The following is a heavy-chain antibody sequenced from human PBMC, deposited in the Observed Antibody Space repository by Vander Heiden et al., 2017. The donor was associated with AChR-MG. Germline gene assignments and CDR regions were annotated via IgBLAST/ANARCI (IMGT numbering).Heavy chain of an antibody. J-gene: IGHJ5*02. CDR2: INHSGST. CDR1: GGSFSGYY. V-gene: IGHV4-34*01. Sequence: QAQLQQWGAGLLKPSETLSLTCAVYGGSFSGYYWSWIRQPPGKGLELIGEINHSGSTNYNPSLKSRVTISVDTSKNQFSLKLSSVTAADTAVYYCARARITIFGVVSPVFDPWGQGTLVTVSS. D-gene: IGHD3-3*01. CDR3: ARARITIFGVVSPVFDP.